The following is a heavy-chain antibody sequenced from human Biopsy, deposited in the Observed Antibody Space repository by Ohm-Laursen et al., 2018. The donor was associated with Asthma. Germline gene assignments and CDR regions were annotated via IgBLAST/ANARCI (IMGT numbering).Heavy chain of an antibody. D-gene: IGHD6-13*01. Sequence: ASVKVSCNASGYTFIGCHIHWMRQAPGQGLEWMGRINPNSGGTNYAQKFQGRVTMTRDTSISTAYMEVSRLRSDDTAVYYCARGQKSAGDRWFDPWGQGTRVTVSS. CDR3: ARGQKSAGDRWFDP. CDR1: GYTFIGCH. V-gene: IGHV1-2*06. CDR2: INPNSGGT. J-gene: IGHJ5*02.